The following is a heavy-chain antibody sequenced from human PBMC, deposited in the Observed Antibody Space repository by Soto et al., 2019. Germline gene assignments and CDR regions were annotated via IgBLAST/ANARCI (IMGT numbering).Heavy chain of an antibody. CDR1: GFTFSDYY. Sequence: GGSLRLSCAASGFTFSDYYMSWVRQAPGKGLEWVSSISDSGSVMYYGNSVKGRFTISRDNAKNSLYLLMNSLRAEDTAVYYCARASYGDYLYYYGMDVWGQGTTVTVSS. CDR2: ISDSGSVM. D-gene: IGHD4-17*01. V-gene: IGHV3-11*01. CDR3: ARASYGDYLYYYGMDV. J-gene: IGHJ6*02.